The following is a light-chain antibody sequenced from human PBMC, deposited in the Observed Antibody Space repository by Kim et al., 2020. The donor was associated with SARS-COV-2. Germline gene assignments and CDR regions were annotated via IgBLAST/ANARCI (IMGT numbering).Light chain of an antibody. V-gene: IGLV3-19*01. Sequence: ALRQTVRPTCQGDSLRNYYATWYQQRPGQAPTLVLYGKYDRPSGIPDRFSGSASGNTASLTITGAQAEDEGDYYCSSRDSTGDHVVFGGGTQLTVL. J-gene: IGLJ3*02. CDR3: SSRDSTGDHVV. CDR1: SLRNYY. CDR2: GKY.